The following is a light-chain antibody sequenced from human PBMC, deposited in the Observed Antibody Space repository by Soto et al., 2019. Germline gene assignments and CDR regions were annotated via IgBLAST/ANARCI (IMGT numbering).Light chain of an antibody. V-gene: IGKV3-15*01. CDR3: QQYNDWPRT. Sequence: EIVMTQSPATLSVSPGERATLSCRASQSVSSNLAWYQQKPGQPPRVLIYGAYTRATGILARFSGSGSGTEFTLTISSLQSEDFAVYYCQQYNDWPRTFGQGTKVEIK. J-gene: IGKJ1*01. CDR1: QSVSSN. CDR2: GAY.